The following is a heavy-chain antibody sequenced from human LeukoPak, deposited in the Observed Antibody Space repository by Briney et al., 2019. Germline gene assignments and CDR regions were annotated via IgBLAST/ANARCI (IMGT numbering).Heavy chain of an antibody. CDR2: AFYSGST. J-gene: IGHJ5*02. CDR1: GGFVTSNDFY. CDR3: ADYDDSSGRPLDP. V-gene: IGHV4-39*01. Sequence: SETLSLTCTVSGGFVTSNDFYWGWIPQPPGGGLEWIGAAFYSGSTYYNPSLKSRATISVDTSKNQFSLKLTSVTAADTAVYYCADYDDSSGRPLDPWGQGTLVTVSS. D-gene: IGHD3-3*01.